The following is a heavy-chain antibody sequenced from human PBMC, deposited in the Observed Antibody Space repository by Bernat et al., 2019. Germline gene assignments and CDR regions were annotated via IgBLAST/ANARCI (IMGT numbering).Heavy chain of an antibody. J-gene: IGHJ6*02. D-gene: IGHD4-17*01. CDR3: AKGPTTLTTYYNYYGMDV. CDR2: LTGSGGST. CDR1: GFTLSTYD. Sequence: EVQLLESGGGLVQPGGSLRLSCAASGFTLSTYDMSWVRQAPGRGLEWVSGLTGSGGSTYYADSVKGRFTISRDNSKNTLYLQMNSLRAEDTAVYYCAKGPTTLTTYYNYYGMDVWGQGTTVTVSS. V-gene: IGHV3-23*01.